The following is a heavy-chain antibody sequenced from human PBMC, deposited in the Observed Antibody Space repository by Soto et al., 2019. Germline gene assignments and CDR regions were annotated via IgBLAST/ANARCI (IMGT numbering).Heavy chain of an antibody. V-gene: IGHV4-30-4*08. CDR2: IYYSGNP. Sequence: QVQVQESGPGLVKPSQTLSLTCSVSGVSLTSGDYYWSWIRQSPGKGLDWIGYIYYSGNPFYNPSYKSRFTICFDTVNMQDTLKLPSVTAGDTAVYYCVASAYGDYDGYPVDVWGQGTSVSVSS. D-gene: IGHD4-17*01. CDR1: GVSLTSGDYY. J-gene: IGHJ6*02. CDR3: VASAYGDYDGYPVDV.